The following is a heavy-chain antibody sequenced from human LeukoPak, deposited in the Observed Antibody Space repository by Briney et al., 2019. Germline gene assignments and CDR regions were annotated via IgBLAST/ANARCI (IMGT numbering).Heavy chain of an antibody. J-gene: IGHJ4*02. Sequence: ASVKVSCKASGYTFTGYYMHWVRQAPGQGLEWMGWISAYNGNTNYAQKLQGRVTMTTDTSTSTVYMEVRSLRSDDTAVYYCARVSYRSSSSDFDYWGQGTLVTVSS. D-gene: IGHD6-6*01. CDR3: ARVSYRSSSSDFDY. CDR2: ISAYNGNT. V-gene: IGHV1-18*04. CDR1: GYTFTGYY.